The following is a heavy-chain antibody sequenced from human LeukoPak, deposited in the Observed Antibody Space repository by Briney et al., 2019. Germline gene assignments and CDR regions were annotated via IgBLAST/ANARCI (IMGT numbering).Heavy chain of an antibody. D-gene: IGHD3-10*01. Sequence: SETLSLTCTVSGGSISSYYWGWIRQPPGKGLEWIGSIYYSGSTYYNPSLKSRVTISVDTSKNQFSLKLSSVTAADTAVYYCARRDGSGSYMDVWGKGTTVTISS. J-gene: IGHJ6*03. V-gene: IGHV4-39*01. CDR1: GGSISSYY. CDR2: IYYSGST. CDR3: ARRDGSGSYMDV.